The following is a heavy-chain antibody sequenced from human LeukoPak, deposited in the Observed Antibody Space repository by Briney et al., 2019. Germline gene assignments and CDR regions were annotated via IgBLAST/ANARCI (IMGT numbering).Heavy chain of an antibody. J-gene: IGHJ6*02. Sequence: GSSVKVSCKASGYTFTGYYIHWVRQAPGQGLEWMGWIHPNRGGTNYAQKFQGRVTMPRDTSISTAYMELSRLRSDDTAVYYCARMERDTAYGMDVWGQGTTVTVSS. CDR2: IHPNRGGT. V-gene: IGHV1-2*02. CDR1: GYTFTGYY. CDR3: ARMERDTAYGMDV. D-gene: IGHD5-18*01.